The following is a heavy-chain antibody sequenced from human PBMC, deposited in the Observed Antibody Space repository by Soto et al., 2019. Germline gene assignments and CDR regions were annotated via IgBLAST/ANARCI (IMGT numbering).Heavy chain of an antibody. CDR1: GFTFNTYP. Sequence: GGSLRLSCATSGFTFNTYPMTWVRQAPGKGLEWVSSISSTAGKTSSYADSVKGRFAISRDFSDNTVYLQMDNLRVDDTAVYFCAKGVLSFHYGMEVWGQGTTVTVSS. J-gene: IGHJ6*02. CDR2: ISSTAGKTS. CDR3: AKGVLSFHYGMEV. V-gene: IGHV3-23*01. D-gene: IGHD3-10*01.